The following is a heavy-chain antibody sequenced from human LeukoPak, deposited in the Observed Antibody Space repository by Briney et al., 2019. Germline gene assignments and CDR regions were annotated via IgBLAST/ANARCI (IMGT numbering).Heavy chain of an antibody. J-gene: IGHJ5*02. CDR3: ARVLSRFLEWAHWFDP. V-gene: IGHV3-30*03. CDR2: ISYDGSNK. Sequence: GGSLRLSCAASGLTFSKYSMTWVRQAPGKGLEWVAVISYDGSNKYYADSVKGRFTISRDNSKNTLYLQMNSLRAEDTAVYYCARVLSRFLEWAHWFDPWGQGTLVTVSS. CDR1: GLTFSKYS. D-gene: IGHD3-3*01.